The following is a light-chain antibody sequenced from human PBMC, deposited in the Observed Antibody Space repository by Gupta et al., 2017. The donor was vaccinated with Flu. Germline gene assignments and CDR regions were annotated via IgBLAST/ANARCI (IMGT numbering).Light chain of an antibody. Sequence: QSHPTQPRPASGSPGPSVTISCTGTSSDVVGSNYVSWYQQHPGKAPKLMIYDVNKRPSGVPDRFSGSKSGNTASLTISGLQSEDEADYYCCSYAGSYTGRVVFGGGTKLTVL. CDR2: DVN. CDR1: SSDVVGSNY. V-gene: IGLV2-11*01. J-gene: IGLJ2*01. CDR3: CSYAGSYTGRVV.